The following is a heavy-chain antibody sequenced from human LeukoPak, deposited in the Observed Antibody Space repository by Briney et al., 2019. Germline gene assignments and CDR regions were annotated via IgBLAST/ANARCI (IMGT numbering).Heavy chain of an antibody. V-gene: IGHV3-7*01. CDR2: IKQDGSEK. CDR3: ARVWPAATKWDAFDI. Sequence: PGGSLRLSCAASGFTLSTYWMSWVRQAPGKGLEWLANIKQDGSEKYYVDSVKGRFTISRDNAKNSLYLQMNSLRAEDTAVYYCARVWPAATKWDAFDIWGQGTMVTVSS. J-gene: IGHJ3*02. CDR1: GFTLSTYW. D-gene: IGHD2-2*01.